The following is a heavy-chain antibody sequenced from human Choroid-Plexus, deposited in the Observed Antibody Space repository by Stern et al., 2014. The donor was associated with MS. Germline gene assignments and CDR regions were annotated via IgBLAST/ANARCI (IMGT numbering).Heavy chain of an antibody. D-gene: IGHD2/OR15-2a*01. J-gene: IGHJ5*02. CDR3: AKDRQYLTYFFDH. V-gene: IGHV3-30*18. Sequence: VQLEDSGGGVVQPGRPLRLSCVASGFTFGSCAMHWVRQAPGKGLEWGAGVSYDGSNKYYADSVKGRFTISRDNSQNTLYMQMSSLRPEDTAVYYCAKDRQYLTYFFDHWGQGSLVTVSS. CDR1: GFTFGSCA. CDR2: VSYDGSNK.